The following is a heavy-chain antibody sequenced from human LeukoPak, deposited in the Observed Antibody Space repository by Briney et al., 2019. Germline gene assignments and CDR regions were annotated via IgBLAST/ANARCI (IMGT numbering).Heavy chain of an antibody. CDR1: GFTFGDYA. V-gene: IGHV3-49*03. J-gene: IGHJ4*02. CDR2: IRSKAYGGTT. CDR3: TRASYYYDSSGYYYSTPYFDY. Sequence: GRSLRLSCTASGFTFGDYAMSWFRQAPGKGLEWVGFIRSKAYGGTTEYAASVKGRFTISRDDSKSIAYLQMNSLKTEDTAVYYCTRASYYYDSSGYYYSTPYFDYWGQGTLVTVS. D-gene: IGHD3-22*01.